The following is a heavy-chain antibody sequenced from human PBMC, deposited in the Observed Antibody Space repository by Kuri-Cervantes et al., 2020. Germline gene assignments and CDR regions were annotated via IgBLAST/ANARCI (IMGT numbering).Heavy chain of an antibody. CDR1: GGIISTYY. Sequence: SETLSLTCAVSGGIISTYYWSWIRQPPGKGLEWIGEINHSGSTNYNPSLKSRVTISVDTSKNQFSLKLSSVTAADTAVYYCARGLGADVWGKGTTVTVSS. V-gene: IGHV4-34*01. J-gene: IGHJ6*04. CDR2: INHSGST. D-gene: IGHD3-16*01. CDR3: ARGLGADV.